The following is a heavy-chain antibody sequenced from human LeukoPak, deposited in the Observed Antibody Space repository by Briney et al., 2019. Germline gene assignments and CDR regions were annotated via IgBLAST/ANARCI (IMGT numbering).Heavy chain of an antibody. CDR2: INPSGGST. CDR1: GYTFTSYY. CDR3: AREPGGRYCSGGSCYSGAFDI. Sequence: GASVKVSCKASGYTFTSYYMHWVRQAPGQGLEWMGIINPSGGSTSYAQKFQGRVTMTRDTSTSTVYMELSSLRSEDTAVYYCAREPGGRYCSGGSCYSGAFDIWGQGTMVTVSS. J-gene: IGHJ3*02. D-gene: IGHD2-15*01. V-gene: IGHV1-46*01.